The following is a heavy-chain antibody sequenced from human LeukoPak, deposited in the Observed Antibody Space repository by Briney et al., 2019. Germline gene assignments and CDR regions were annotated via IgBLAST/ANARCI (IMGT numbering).Heavy chain of an antibody. D-gene: IGHD6-6*01. CDR1: GGSFSGYY. CDR2: INLSGST. Sequence: SETLSLTCAVYGGSFSGYYWSWIRQPPGKGLEWIGEINLSGSTNYNPSLKSRVTISVDTSKNQFSLKLSSVTAADTAVYYCARARITRHSSSSVYYYGMDVWGQGTTVTVSS. J-gene: IGHJ6*02. V-gene: IGHV4-34*01. CDR3: ARARITRHSSSSVYYYGMDV.